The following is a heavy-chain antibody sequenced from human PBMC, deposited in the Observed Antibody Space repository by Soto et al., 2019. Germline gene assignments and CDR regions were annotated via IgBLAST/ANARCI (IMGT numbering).Heavy chain of an antibody. CDR3: ASERAVAGFDY. CDR2: MNPNSGNT. J-gene: IGHJ4*02. D-gene: IGHD6-13*01. V-gene: IGHV1-8*01. Sequence: QVQLVQSGAEVKKPGASVKVSCKASGYTFTRYDINWVRQATGQGLEWMGWMNPNSGNTVDAQKFQGRVTMTRNTSISTAYMKLSSLTSEDTAVYYCASERAVAGFDYWGQGTLVTVSS. CDR1: GYTFTRYD.